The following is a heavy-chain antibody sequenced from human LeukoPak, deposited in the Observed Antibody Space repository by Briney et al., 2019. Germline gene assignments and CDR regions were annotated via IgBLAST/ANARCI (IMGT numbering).Heavy chain of an antibody. CDR2: ISWNGETT. V-gene: IGHV3-20*04. Sequence: SCKASGYTFDDYGMSWVRQVPGKGLEWVSGISWNGETTAYADSVKGRFTISRDNSKNTLYLQMNSLRAEDTAVYYCAKSSLYYYDSSGYVDYWGQGTLVTVSS. CDR1: GYTFDDYG. D-gene: IGHD3-22*01. J-gene: IGHJ4*02. CDR3: AKSSLYYYDSSGYVDY.